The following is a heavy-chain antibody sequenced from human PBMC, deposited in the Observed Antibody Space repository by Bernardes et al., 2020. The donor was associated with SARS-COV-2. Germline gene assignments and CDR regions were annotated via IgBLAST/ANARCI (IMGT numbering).Heavy chain of an antibody. CDR2: ISGYNGNT. D-gene: IGHD2-15*01. CDR1: GYTYTNYG. CDR3: ARVEGFCSGGTCFSLFYFDH. V-gene: IGHV1-18*04. Sequence: VKVSCKASGYTYTNYGIGWVRQAPGHGLEWLGWISGYNGNTNYARPLQGRISMTSDLSTKTAFMELRRLRIDDTAVYYCARVEGFCSGGTCFSLFYFDHWGQGTLVSVSS. J-gene: IGHJ4*02.